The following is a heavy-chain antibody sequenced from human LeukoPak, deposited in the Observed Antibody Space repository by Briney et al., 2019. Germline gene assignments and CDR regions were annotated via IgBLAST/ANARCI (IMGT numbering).Heavy chain of an antibody. CDR3: ARHDVTTVTTYLFGNFDY. J-gene: IGHJ4*02. D-gene: IGHD4-17*01. CDR1: GYSFTSYW. CDR2: IYPGDSDT. V-gene: IGHV5-51*01. Sequence: GESLKISCKGSGYSFTSYWIGWVRQMPGKGLEWMGIIYPGDSDTRYSPSFQGQVTISADKSISTAYLQWSSLKASDTAMYYCARHDVTTVTTYLFGNFDYWGQGTLVTVSS.